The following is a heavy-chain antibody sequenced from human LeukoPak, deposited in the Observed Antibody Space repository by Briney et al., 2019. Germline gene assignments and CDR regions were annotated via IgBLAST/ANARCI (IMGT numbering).Heavy chain of an antibody. J-gene: IGHJ4*02. Sequence: MTGGSLRLSCAASKFTFSSYSMNWVRQAPGKGLEWVSSISSSSSYIYYADSVKGRFTISRDNAKNSLYLQMHSLRVDDTAVYYCVTHEVTVITRSTFDYWGQGTLLTVSS. D-gene: IGHD4-23*01. CDR2: ISSSSSYI. CDR1: KFTFSSYS. V-gene: IGHV3-21*01. CDR3: VTHEVTVITRSTFDY.